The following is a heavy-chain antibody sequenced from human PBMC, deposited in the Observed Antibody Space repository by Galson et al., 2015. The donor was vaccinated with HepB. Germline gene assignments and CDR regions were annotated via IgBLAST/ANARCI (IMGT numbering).Heavy chain of an antibody. CDR1: GGSFSSYY. V-gene: IGHV4-34*01. Sequence: ETLSLTCVVYGGSFSSYYWSWIRQSPGKGLEWIGEINHSGSTNYNPSLKSRVTISVDTSKNQFSLKLSSVIAADTAVYYCARGPSVDFQHIWFDPWGQGTLVTVSS. CDR3: ARGPSVDFQHIWFDP. J-gene: IGHJ5*02. D-gene: IGHD3-9*01. CDR2: INHSGST.